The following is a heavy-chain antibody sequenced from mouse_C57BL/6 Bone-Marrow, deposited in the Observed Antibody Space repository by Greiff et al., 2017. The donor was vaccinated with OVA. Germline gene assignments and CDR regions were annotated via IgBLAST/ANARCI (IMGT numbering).Heavy chain of an antibody. J-gene: IGHJ1*03. CDR1: GYTFTSYG. CDR2: IYPRSGNT. Sequence: QVQLRQSGAELARPGASVKLSCKASGYTFTSYGISWVKQRTGQGLEWIGEIYPRSGNTYYNEKFKGKATLTADKSSSTAYMELRSLTSEDSAVYFCAREGPWYFDVWGTGTTVTVSS. V-gene: IGHV1-81*01. CDR3: AREGPWYFDV.